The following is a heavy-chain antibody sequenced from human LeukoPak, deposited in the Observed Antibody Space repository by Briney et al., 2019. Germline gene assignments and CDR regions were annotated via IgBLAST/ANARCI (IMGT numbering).Heavy chain of an antibody. V-gene: IGHV3-30*03. CDR2: ISYDGSNK. CDR3: ARGGRRWPFDY. J-gene: IGHJ4*02. Sequence: GGSLRLSCAASGFTFSSYGMHWVRQAPGKGLEWVAVISYDGSNKYYADSVKGRFTISRDNAKNSLYLQMNSLRAEDTAVYYCARGGRRWPFDYWGQGTLVTVSS. D-gene: IGHD5-24*01. CDR1: GFTFSSYG.